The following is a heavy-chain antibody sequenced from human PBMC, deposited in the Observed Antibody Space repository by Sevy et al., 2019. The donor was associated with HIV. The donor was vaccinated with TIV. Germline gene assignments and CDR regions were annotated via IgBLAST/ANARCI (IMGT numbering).Heavy chain of an antibody. J-gene: IGHJ4*02. CDR2: ISGNGEST. CDR3: AGAGMGAKGFDY. Sequence: GESLKISCAASGFTFGSYALCWVRQAPGRGLEWVSSISGNGESTYYADSVRGRFTISRDNFKNALYLEMNSLRVEDTAVYYCAGAGMGAKGFDYWGQGTLVTVSS. CDR1: GFTFGSYA. V-gene: IGHV3-23*01. D-gene: IGHD1-26*01.